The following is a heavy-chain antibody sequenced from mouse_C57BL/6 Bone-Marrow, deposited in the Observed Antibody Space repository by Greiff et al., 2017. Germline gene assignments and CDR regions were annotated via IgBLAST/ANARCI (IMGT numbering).Heavy chain of an antibody. CDR2: IYPGDGDT. CDR3: ARGRTGGQTSTVFDY. D-gene: IGHD2-1*01. J-gene: IGHJ2*01. V-gene: IGHV1-82*01. CDR1: GYAFSSSW. Sequence: QVQLQQSGPELVKPGASVKISCKASGYAFSSSWMNWVKQRPGKGLEWIGRIYPGDGDTNYNGKFKGKATLTAEKSSITANMQLSSLTSEDSAVYFCARGRTGGQTSTVFDYWGQGTTLTVSS.